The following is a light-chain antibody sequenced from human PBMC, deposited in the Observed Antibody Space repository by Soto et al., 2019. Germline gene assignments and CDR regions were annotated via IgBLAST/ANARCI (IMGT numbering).Light chain of an antibody. J-gene: IGLJ1*01. CDR2: EVS. V-gene: IGLV2-14*01. CDR3: SSYTGTTTSEV. Sequence: LTRPAAVSGSPGQSITISCTGTSSDVGGYNYVSWYQQHPGKAPKLMIYEVSNRPSGVSNRFSGSKSGNTASLTISGLQAEDEADYYCSSYTGTTTSEVFRTATKVTVL. CDR1: SSDVGGYNY.